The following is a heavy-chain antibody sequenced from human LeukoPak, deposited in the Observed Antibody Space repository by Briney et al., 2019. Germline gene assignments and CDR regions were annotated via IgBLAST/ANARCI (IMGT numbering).Heavy chain of an antibody. CDR2: ISSSSSYI. J-gene: IGHJ3*02. D-gene: IGHD5-12*01. CDR1: GFTFSSYS. Sequence: GGSLRLSCAASGFTFSSYSMNWVRQAPGKGLEWVSSISSSSSYIYYADSVKGRFTISRDNAKNSLYLQMNSLRAEDTAVFYCARDSGYNAFDIWGQGTMVTVSS. CDR3: ARDSGYNAFDI. V-gene: IGHV3-21*01.